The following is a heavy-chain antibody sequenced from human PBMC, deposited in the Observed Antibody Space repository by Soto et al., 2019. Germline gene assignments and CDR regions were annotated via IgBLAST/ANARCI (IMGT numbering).Heavy chain of an antibody. J-gene: IGHJ4*02. V-gene: IGHV3-33*01. Sequence: QVQLVESGGGVVQPGRSLRLSCAASGFTLSNYAMHWVRQAPGKGLEWVAVIWYDGSYKYYADSVKGRFTISRDSSKNTLYLQVNSLRADDTAMYYCVRKGSGWTFDYWGQGTLVTVSS. CDR3: VRKGSGWTFDY. CDR1: GFTLSNYA. CDR2: IWYDGSYK. D-gene: IGHD6-19*01.